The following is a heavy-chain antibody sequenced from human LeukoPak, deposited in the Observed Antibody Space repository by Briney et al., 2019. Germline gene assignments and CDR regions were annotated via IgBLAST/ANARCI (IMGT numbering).Heavy chain of an antibody. CDR2: INPSGSST. D-gene: IGHD3-16*02. J-gene: IGHJ5*02. CDR1: GYSFTSHY. Sequence: ASVKVSCKASGYSFTSHYMHWVRQAPGQGLEWMGLINPSGSSTLYAQKFHGRVTMTRDMSTTTDYMELSSLRSEDTAVYYCARDNSVGDIAWWFDPWGQGTLVTVSS. V-gene: IGHV1-46*01. CDR3: ARDNSVGDIAWWFDP.